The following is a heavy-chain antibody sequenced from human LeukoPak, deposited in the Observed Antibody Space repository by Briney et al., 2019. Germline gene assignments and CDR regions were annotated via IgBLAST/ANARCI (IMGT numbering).Heavy chain of an antibody. D-gene: IGHD2-2*02. CDR3: ARDIVSYYIGY. CDR1: GFTFSRHG. V-gene: IGHV3-33*01. Sequence: LTGGSLRLSCAASGFTFSRHGMHWVRQAPGKGLEWVAVIWYDGSNKYYADAVKGRFTISRDNSKNMLYLQMNSLRAEDTAVYYCARDIVSYYIGYWGQGTLVTVSS. CDR2: IWYDGSNK. J-gene: IGHJ4*02.